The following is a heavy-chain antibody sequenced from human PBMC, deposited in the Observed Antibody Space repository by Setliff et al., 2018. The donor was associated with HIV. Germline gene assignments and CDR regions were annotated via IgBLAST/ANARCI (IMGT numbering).Heavy chain of an antibody. J-gene: IGHJ4*02. CDR3: ARQLSNSLEC. CDR2: IIPIFGTA. D-gene: IGHD1-1*01. CDR1: GYTFTSYG. V-gene: IGHV1-69*05. Sequence: SVKVSCKASGYTFTSYGISWVRQAPGQGLEWMGGIIPIFGTANYAQKFEGRVTITTDESTSTAYVELSSLRSEDAAVYYCARQLSNSLECWGQGTPVTVSS.